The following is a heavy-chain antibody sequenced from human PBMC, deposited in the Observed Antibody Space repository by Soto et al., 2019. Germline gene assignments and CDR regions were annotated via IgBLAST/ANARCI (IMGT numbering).Heavy chain of an antibody. CDR1: GGTFSSYA. CDR2: IIPIFGTA. J-gene: IGHJ3*02. Sequence: GASVKVSCKASGGTFSSYAISWVRQAPGQGLEWMGGIIPIFGTANYAQKFQGRVTITADESTSTAYMELSSLRSEDTAVYYCARDRLDGVTMIVVVQGVGAFDIWGQGTMVTVSS. CDR3: ARDRLDGVTMIVVVQGVGAFDI. V-gene: IGHV1-69*13. D-gene: IGHD3-22*01.